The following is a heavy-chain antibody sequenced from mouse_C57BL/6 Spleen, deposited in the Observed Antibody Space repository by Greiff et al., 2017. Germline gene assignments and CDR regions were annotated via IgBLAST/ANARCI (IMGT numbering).Heavy chain of an antibody. D-gene: IGHD3-3*01. CDR3: ARGDYYAMDY. J-gene: IGHJ4*01. CDR1: GYTFTDYE. Sequence: QVQLKQSGAELVRPGASVTLSCKASGYTFTDYEMHWVKQTPVHGLEWIGAIDPETGGTAYNQKFKGKATLTVDKPSSTAYMQLSSLTSEDSAVYYCARGDYYAMDYWGQGTSVTVSS. V-gene: IGHV1-15*01. CDR2: IDPETGGT.